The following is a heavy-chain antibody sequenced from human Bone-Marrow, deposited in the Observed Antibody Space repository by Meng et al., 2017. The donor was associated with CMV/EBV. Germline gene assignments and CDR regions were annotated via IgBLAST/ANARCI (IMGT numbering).Heavy chain of an antibody. J-gene: IGHJ4*02. CDR3: ASPIAVAGYYFDY. D-gene: IGHD6-19*01. CDR2: IIPIFGTA. Sequence: QVHLWHVGAEGKKPGSSVKVSCKASGGTFSSYAISWVRQAPGQGLGWMGGIIPIFGTANYAQKFQGRVTITADESTSTAYMELSSLRSEDTAVYYCASPIAVAGYYFDYWGQGTLVTVSS. V-gene: IGHV1-69*12. CDR1: GGTFSSYA.